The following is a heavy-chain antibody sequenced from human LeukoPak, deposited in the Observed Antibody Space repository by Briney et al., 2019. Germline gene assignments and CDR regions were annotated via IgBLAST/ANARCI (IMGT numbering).Heavy chain of an antibody. CDR3: ARGGIVVVIKTDAFDI. CDR2: ISNDGDT. CDR1: GFTVSSNY. J-gene: IGHJ3*02. D-gene: IGHD3-22*01. V-gene: IGHV3-66*02. Sequence: GGSLRLSCAASGFTVSSNYMSWVRQGPGKGLECVSVISNDGDTYYADSVKGRFTISRDNSKNTLYLQMNSLRAEDTAVYYCARGGIVVVIKTDAFDIWGQGTMVTVSS.